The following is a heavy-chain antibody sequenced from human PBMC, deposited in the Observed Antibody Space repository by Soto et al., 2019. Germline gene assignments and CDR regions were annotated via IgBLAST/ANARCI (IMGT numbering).Heavy chain of an antibody. Sequence: SVKVSCKASGYTFTYRYLHWVRQAPGQALEWMGWITPFNGNTNYAQKFQDRVTITRDRSMSTAYMELSSLRSEDTAMYYCARSGELELPDFDYWGQGTLVTVSS. D-gene: IGHD1-7*01. CDR3: ARSGELELPDFDY. V-gene: IGHV1-45*02. J-gene: IGHJ4*02. CDR2: ITPFNGNT. CDR1: GYTFTYRY.